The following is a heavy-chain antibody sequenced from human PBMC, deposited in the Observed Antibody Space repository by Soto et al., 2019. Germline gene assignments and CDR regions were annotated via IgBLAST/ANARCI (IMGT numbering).Heavy chain of an antibody. CDR2: ISAYNGNL. CDR1: GYTFINYG. J-gene: IGHJ3*02. Sequence: QVQLVQSGAEVKMPGASVKVSCKASGYTFINYGISWVRQAPGQGLEWMGWISAYNGNLNYAPKIQGRVTMTTDASTTTAYMELRGLRSDDTAVYYCVRDGISGAEPFDIWGQGTMVTVSS. CDR3: VRDGISGAEPFDI. D-gene: IGHD1-20*01. V-gene: IGHV1-18*01.